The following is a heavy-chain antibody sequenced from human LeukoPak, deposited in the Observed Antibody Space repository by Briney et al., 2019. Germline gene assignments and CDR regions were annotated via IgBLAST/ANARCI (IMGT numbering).Heavy chain of an antibody. D-gene: IGHD4-23*01. CDR2: ISSSSSTI. J-gene: IGHJ4*02. CDR1: GFTFSSYS. CDR3: ARGTTVGHFDY. Sequence: PGGSLRLSCAASGFTFSSYSMNWVRQAPGKGLEWVSYISSSSSTIYYADSVKGRFTISRDNAKNSLYLQMNSLRAEDTAVYYCARGTTVGHFDYWGQGTLVTVSS. V-gene: IGHV3-48*01.